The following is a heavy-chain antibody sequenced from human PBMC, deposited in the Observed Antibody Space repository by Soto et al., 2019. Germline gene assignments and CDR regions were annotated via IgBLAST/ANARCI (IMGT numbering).Heavy chain of an antibody. D-gene: IGHD2-21*01. CDR2: IRGSGFKK. CDR1: GFIFENFG. V-gene: IGHV3-23*01. Sequence: EVVLLESGGGLEQPGGSLRLSCAASGFIFENFGMSWVRQAPGKGLEWISSIRGSGFKKYYADSVKGRFTISRDNSKSTVYLELNNLSAEDTAVYHGAKNQGVEGGPLATVDWFDPWCQGSVVTVSS. J-gene: IGHJ5*02. CDR3: AKNQGVEGGPLATVDWFDP.